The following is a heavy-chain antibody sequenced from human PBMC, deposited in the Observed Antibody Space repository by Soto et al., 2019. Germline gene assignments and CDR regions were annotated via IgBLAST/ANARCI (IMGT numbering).Heavy chain of an antibody. CDR2: INAGNGNT. J-gene: IGHJ4*02. D-gene: IGHD3-10*01. Sequence: QVPLVQSGAEVKKPGASVKVSCKASGYTFTSYAMHWVRQAPGQRLEWMGWINAGNGNTKYSQKFQGRVTITRDTSASTAYMELSSLRSEDTAVYYCARISLGETYYFDYWGQGTLVTVSS. CDR1: GYTFTSYA. CDR3: ARISLGETYYFDY. V-gene: IGHV1-3*01.